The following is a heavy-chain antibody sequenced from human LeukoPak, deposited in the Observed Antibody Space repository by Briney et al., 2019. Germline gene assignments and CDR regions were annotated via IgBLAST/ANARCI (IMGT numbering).Heavy chain of an antibody. V-gene: IGHV1-18*01. CDR1: GYTFTSYG. CDR3: ARAPDTMVRGVIIPDFDY. CDR2: ISAYNGNT. Sequence: ASVKVSCKASGYTFTSYGISWVRQAPGQGLEWMGWISAYNGNTNYAQRLQGRVTMTTDTSTSTAYMELRSLRSDDTAVYYCARAPDTMVRGVIIPDFDYWGQGTLVTVSS. D-gene: IGHD3-10*01. J-gene: IGHJ4*02.